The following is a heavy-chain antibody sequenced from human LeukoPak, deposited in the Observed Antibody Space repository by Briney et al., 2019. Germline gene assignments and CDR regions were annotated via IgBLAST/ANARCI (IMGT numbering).Heavy chain of an antibody. J-gene: IGHJ4*02. CDR3: ARAFATGAHDN. CDR2: ISSSSSYI. D-gene: IGHD3-9*01. Sequence: GGSLRLSCAASGFTFSSYSMNWVRQAPGKGLEWVSSISSSSSYIYYADSVKGRFTISRDNAKNSLYLQINSLRAEDTAVYYCARAFATGAHDNWGQGTLVTVSS. V-gene: IGHV3-21*01. CDR1: GFTFSSYS.